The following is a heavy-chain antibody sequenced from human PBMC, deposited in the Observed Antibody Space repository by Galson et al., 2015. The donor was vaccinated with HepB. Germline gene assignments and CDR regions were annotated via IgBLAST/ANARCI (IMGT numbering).Heavy chain of an antibody. CDR2: INAGNGNT. D-gene: IGHD3-22*01. Sequence: SVKVSCKVSGYTFTSYAMHWVRQAPGQRLEWMGWINAGNGNTKYSQKFQGRVTITRDTSASTAYMELSSLRSEDTAVYYCARDRYYYYDSSGYYSPVVYYYYYYMDVWGKGTTVTVSS. J-gene: IGHJ6*03. CDR1: GYTFTSYA. V-gene: IGHV1-3*01. CDR3: ARDRYYYYDSSGYYSPVVYYYYYYMDV.